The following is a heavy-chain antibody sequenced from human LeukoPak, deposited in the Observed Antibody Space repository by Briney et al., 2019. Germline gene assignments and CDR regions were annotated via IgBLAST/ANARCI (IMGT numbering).Heavy chain of an antibody. D-gene: IGHD3-22*01. Sequence: GASVKVSCKASGYTFTSYGISWVRQAPGQGLEWMGWSSAYNGNTNYAQKLQGRVTMTTDTSTSTAYMELRSLRSDDTAVYYCAAPNYDSSGWGAFDIWGQGTMATVSS. CDR2: SSAYNGNT. J-gene: IGHJ3*02. V-gene: IGHV1-18*01. CDR1: GYTFTSYG. CDR3: AAPNYDSSGWGAFDI.